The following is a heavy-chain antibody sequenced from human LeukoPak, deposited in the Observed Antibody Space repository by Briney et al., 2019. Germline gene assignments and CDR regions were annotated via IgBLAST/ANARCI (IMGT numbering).Heavy chain of an antibody. CDR2: ISSGGRTT. V-gene: IGHV3-48*01. D-gene: IGHD2-2*01. CDR3: ARDGSAADSYYYYMDV. Sequence: PGGSLRLSCAGSGFTFNNYPINWVRQAPGKGLEWISYISSGGRTTYSADSLKGRFTISRDNAKNSLYLQMNSLRAEDTAVYYCARDGSAADSYYYYMDVWGKGTTVTVSS. CDR1: GFTFNNYP. J-gene: IGHJ6*03.